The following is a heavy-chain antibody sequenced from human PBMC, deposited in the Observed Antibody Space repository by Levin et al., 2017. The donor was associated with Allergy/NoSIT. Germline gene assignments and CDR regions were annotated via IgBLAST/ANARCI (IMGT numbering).Heavy chain of an antibody. CDR3: VGWDGDRNY. CDR1: GFSFSNSW. D-gene: IGHD1-26*01. CDR2: IGPDGSAK. Sequence: GESLKISCAASGFSFSNSWMSWVRQAPGKGLEWVAHIGPDGSAKYYVDSAKGRFTISRDNAERSVFLQMNSLRAEDWAVFYCVGWDGDRNYWGQGTLVTVSS. V-gene: IGHV3-7*03. J-gene: IGHJ4*02.